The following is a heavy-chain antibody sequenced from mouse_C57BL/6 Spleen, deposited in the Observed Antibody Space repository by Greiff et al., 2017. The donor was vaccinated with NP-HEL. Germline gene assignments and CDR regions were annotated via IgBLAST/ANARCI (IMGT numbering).Heavy chain of an antibody. V-gene: IGHV1-76*01. Sequence: QVQLQQSGAELVRPGASVKLSCKASGYTFTDYYINWVKQRPGQGLEWIARIYPGSGNTYYNEKFKGKATLTAEKSSSTAYMQLSSLTSEDSAVYFCANDGYPFAYWGQGTLVTVSA. CDR1: GYTFTDYY. J-gene: IGHJ3*01. D-gene: IGHD2-3*01. CDR2: IYPGSGNT. CDR3: ANDGYPFAY.